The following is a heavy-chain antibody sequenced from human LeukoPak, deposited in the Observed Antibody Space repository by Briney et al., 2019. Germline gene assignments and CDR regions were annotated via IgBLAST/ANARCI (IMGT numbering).Heavy chain of an antibody. Sequence: SETLSLTCTVSGGSISSYYWSWIRQPPGKGLEWIGYIYYSGSTNYNPSLKSRVTISVDTSKNQFSLKLSSVTAADTAVYYCVRRGRFLELDYWGQGTLVTVSS. V-gene: IGHV4-59*08. D-gene: IGHD3-3*01. CDR2: IYYSGST. CDR3: VRRGRFLELDY. J-gene: IGHJ4*02. CDR1: GGSISSYY.